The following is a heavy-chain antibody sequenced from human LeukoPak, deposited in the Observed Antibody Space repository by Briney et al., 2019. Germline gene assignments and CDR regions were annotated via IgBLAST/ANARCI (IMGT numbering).Heavy chain of an antibody. Sequence: SETLSLTCAVYGGSFSGYYWSWIRQPPGKGLEWIGEINHSGSTNYNPSLKSRVTISVDTSKNQFSLKLSSVTAADTAVYYCARGDTDPAYYFDYWGQGTLVTVSS. J-gene: IGHJ4*02. D-gene: IGHD3-9*01. V-gene: IGHV4-34*01. CDR2: INHSGST. CDR1: GGSFSGYY. CDR3: ARGDTDPAYYFDY.